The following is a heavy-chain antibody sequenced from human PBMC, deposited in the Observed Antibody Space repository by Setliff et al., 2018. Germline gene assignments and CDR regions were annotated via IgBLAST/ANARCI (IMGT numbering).Heavy chain of an antibody. V-gene: IGHV3-7*01. J-gene: IGHJ4*02. CDR1: GFTFSSYW. CDR3: GSVYNPKRDHGDYLGENFNY. D-gene: IGHD4-17*01. CDR2: INGDGSET. Sequence: GGSLRLSCVASGFTFSSYWMGWVRQAPGKGLEWVANINGDGSETYYVDSVKGRFTISRDNAKNSLYLQMNSLRAEDTALYYCGSVYNPKRDHGDYLGENFNYWGQGTLVTVSS.